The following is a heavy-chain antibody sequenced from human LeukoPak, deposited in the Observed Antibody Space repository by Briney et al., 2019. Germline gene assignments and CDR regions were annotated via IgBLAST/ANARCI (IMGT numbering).Heavy chain of an antibody. Sequence: PGRSLRLSCAASGFTFDDYAMHWVRQAPGKGLEWVSGISWNSGSIGYADSVKGRFTISRDNAKNSLYLQMNSLRAEDTALYYCAKDMNPIRGSSGWFDYWGQGTLVTVSS. CDR1: GFTFDDYA. J-gene: IGHJ4*02. CDR2: ISWNSGSI. D-gene: IGHD6-19*01. V-gene: IGHV3-9*01. CDR3: AKDMNPIRGSSGWFDY.